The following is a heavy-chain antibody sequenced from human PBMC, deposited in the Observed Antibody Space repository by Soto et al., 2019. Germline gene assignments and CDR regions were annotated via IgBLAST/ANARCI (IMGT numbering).Heavy chain of an antibody. D-gene: IGHD3-3*01. CDR2: ISGSGGST. V-gene: IGHV3-23*01. CDR3: ARLNYDFWSGSKRYYFDY. Sequence: GGSLRLSCAASGFTFSSYAMSWVRQAPGKGLEWVSAISGSGGSTYYADSVKGRFTISRDNSKNTLYLQMNSLRAEGTAVYYCARLNYDFWSGSKRYYFDYWGQGTLVTVS. CDR1: GFTFSSYA. J-gene: IGHJ4*02.